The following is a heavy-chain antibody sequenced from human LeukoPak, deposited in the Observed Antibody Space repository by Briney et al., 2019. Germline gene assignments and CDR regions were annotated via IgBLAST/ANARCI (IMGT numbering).Heavy chain of an antibody. CDR2: ISGTGGSP. V-gene: IGHV3-23*01. D-gene: IGHD2/OR15-2a*01. Sequence: GGSLRLSCAASGFTFTSYGMSWVRPAPGRGLGWVSSISGTGGSPSYTDSVKGRFTSSGENPENTVYLQMNSRRAEDTAVYYCAKPSGNYFPFDYWGQGTLGTVSS. J-gene: IGHJ4*02. CDR1: GFTFTSYG. CDR3: AKPSGNYFPFDY.